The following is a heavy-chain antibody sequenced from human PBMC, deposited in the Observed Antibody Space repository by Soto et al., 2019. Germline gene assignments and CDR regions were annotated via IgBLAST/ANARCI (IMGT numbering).Heavy chain of an antibody. V-gene: IGHV4-4*02. CDR3: ASRDPGTSVDY. D-gene: IGHD1-7*01. CDR2: IYRTGST. CDR1: GDSISSVDHY. J-gene: IGHJ4*02. Sequence: SETLSLTCTVSGDSISSVDHYWTWVRQPPGQGLEWIGEIYRTGSTNYNPSLKSRVTISLDKSENQFSLKVTSLTAADTAVYYCASRDPGTSVDYWGQGTLVTVSS.